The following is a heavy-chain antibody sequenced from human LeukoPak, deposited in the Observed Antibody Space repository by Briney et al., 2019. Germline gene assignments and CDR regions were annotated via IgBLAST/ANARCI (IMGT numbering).Heavy chain of an antibody. V-gene: IGHV1-46*01. CDR1: GYTFTSYY. CDR3: ARPRARGWFDP. CDR2: INPSGGST. J-gene: IGHJ5*02. Sequence: ASVKVSCKASGYTFTSYYIHWVRQAPGQGLEWMGIINPSGGSTTYAQKFQGRVTMTRDTSTSTVYMELSSLRSDDTAVYYCARPRARGWFDPWGQGTLVTVSS.